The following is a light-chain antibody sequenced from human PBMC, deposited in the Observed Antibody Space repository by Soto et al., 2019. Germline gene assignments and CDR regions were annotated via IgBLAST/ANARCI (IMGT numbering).Light chain of an antibody. Sequence: QSVLTQPPSVSGAPGQRVTISCTGSSSIIGAGYDVHWYQQLPGTAPKLLIYGNSNRPSGVPDRFSGSKSGTSASLAITGLRAEDEADYYCQSYDSSLSGWVFGGGTQLTVL. CDR3: QSYDSSLSGWV. J-gene: IGLJ3*02. V-gene: IGLV1-40*01. CDR2: GNS. CDR1: SSIIGAGYD.